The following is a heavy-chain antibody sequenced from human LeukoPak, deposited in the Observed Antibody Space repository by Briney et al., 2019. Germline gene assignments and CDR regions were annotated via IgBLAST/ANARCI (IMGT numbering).Heavy chain of an antibody. J-gene: IGHJ4*02. D-gene: IGHD4-11*01. CDR1: GFTFTSYA. V-gene: IGHV3-23*01. CDR2: ISTSGGST. Sequence: AGGSLRLSCAASGFTFTSYAMGWVRQAPGKGLEWVSTISTSGGSTYYADSVKGRFTISRDNSKNTVYLQMNSLRADDTAVYYCARDLYSNYADPISGGIDYWGQGTLVTVSS. CDR3: ARDLYSNYADPISGGIDY.